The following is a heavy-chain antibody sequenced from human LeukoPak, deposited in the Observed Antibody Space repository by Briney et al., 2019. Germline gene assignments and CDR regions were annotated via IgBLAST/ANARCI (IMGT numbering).Heavy chain of an antibody. CDR2: IYNSGNT. V-gene: IGHV4-39*01. CDR3: ARERYYYDSSSEGNY. Sequence: SETLSLTCIVSGGSISSSSYYWGWMRQPPGKGWEWIGSIYNSGNTYYNPSLKRRVTISVDTSKNQFSLKLSSVTAADTAVYYCARERYYYDSSSEGNYWGQGTLVTVSS. D-gene: IGHD3-22*01. J-gene: IGHJ4*02. CDR1: GGSISSSSYY.